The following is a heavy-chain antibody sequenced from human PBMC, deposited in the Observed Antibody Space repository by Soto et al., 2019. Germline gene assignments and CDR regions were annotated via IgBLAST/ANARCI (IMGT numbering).Heavy chain of an antibody. J-gene: IGHJ3*02. Sequence: GGSLRLSCAASGFSLSSYAMHWVRQAPGQGLEWVAVVLSDGGNTDSVKGRFTISRDTSKNTLYLQMNSLRAEDTAIYYCARDADYGDLNAIDIWGRGTMVTVSS. CDR1: GFSLSSYA. CDR2: VLSDGGNT. V-gene: IGHV3-33*08. D-gene: IGHD4-17*01. CDR3: ARDADYGDLNAIDI.